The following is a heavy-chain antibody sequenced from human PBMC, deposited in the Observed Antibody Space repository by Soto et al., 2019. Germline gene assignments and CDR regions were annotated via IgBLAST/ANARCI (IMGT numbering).Heavy chain of an antibody. V-gene: IGHV1-2*04. CDR3: ARLFYCSGGSCYPGAFDI. Sequence: ASVKVSCKASGYTFTGYYMHWVRQAPGQGLEWMGWINPNSGGTNYAQKFQGWVTMTRDTSISTAYMELSRLRSDDTAVYYCARLFYCSGGSCYPGAFDIWGQGTMVTVSS. CDR1: GYTFTGYY. J-gene: IGHJ3*02. CDR2: INPNSGGT. D-gene: IGHD2-15*01.